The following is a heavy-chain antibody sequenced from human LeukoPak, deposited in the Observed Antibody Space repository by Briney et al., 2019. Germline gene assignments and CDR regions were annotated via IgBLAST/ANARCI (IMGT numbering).Heavy chain of an antibody. D-gene: IGHD3-10*01. J-gene: IGHJ4*02. CDR1: GGSISSHY. CDR3: ARDRIYGSGSDHFDY. V-gene: IGHV4-59*11. Sequence: TSETLSLTCTVSGGSISSHYWSWIRQPPGKGLEWIGYIYYSGSTNYNPSLKSRVTISVDTSKNQFSLKLSSVTAADTAVYYCARDRIYGSGSDHFDYWGQGTLVTVSS. CDR2: IYYSGST.